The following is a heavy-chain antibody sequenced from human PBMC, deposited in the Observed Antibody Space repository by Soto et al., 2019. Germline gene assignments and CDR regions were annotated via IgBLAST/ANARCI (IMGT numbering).Heavy chain of an antibody. D-gene: IGHD5-12*01. J-gene: IGHJ4*02. CDR2: ISGSGGST. V-gene: IGHV3-23*01. CDR3: AKAVPNFITPHRAHSGYFH. Sequence: GGSLRLSCAASGFTFSSYAMSWVRQAPGKGLEWVSAISGSGGSTYYADSVKGRFTISRDNSKNTLYLQMNSLRAEDTAVYYCAKAVPNFITPHRAHSGYFHWGQGTLVTVSS. CDR1: GFTFSSYA.